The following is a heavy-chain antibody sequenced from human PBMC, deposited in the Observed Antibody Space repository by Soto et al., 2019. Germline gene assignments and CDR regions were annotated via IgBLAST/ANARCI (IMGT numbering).Heavy chain of an antibody. J-gene: IGHJ5*02. CDR1: GYTFTSYY. CDR2: INPSGGST. CDR3: ARGEEAYCGGDCYSWWFDP. Sequence: QVQLVQSGAEVKKPGASVKVSCKASGYTFTSYYMHWVRQAPGQGLEWMGIINPSGGSTSYAQKCQGRVTMTRDTSTSTVYMELSSLRSEDTAVYYCARGEEAYCGGDCYSWWFDPWGQGTLVTVSS. V-gene: IGHV1-46*03. D-gene: IGHD2-21*02.